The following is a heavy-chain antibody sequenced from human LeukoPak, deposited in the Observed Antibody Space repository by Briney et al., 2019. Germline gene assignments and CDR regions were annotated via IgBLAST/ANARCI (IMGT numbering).Heavy chain of an antibody. V-gene: IGHV4-59*01. J-gene: IGHJ2*01. CDR3: ARAAAPNWYFDL. Sequence: SETLSLTCTVSGGSIGTYYWGWIRQPPGKGLDWIGYIYYNGYTDYNPSLRSRVTISVHTSKNQFSLKLSSVTAADTAVYYCARAAAPNWYFDLWGRGTLVTVSS. CDR1: GGSIGTYY. D-gene: IGHD2-2*01. CDR2: IYYNGYT.